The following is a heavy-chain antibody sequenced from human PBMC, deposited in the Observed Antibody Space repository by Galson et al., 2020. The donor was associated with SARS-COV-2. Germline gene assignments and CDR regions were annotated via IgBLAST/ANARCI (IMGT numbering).Heavy chain of an antibody. J-gene: IGHJ5*01. CDR2: IYSGGST. D-gene: IGHD2-15*01. CDR3: ARGVIAATPTRVGWFDS. CDR1: GLTVSNDY. V-gene: IGHV3-53*01. Sequence: GESLKISCAASGLTVSNDYMNWVRQAPGKGLEWVSAIYSGGSTYYAGSVKGRFIISRDNSHNTLYLQMNSLRAEDTAVYYCARGVIAATPTRVGWFDSWGQGTLVTVSS.